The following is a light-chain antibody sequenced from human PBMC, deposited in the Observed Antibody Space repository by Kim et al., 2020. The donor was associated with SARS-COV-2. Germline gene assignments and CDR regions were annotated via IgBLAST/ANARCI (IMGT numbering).Light chain of an antibody. J-gene: IGLJ2*01. CDR1: SSNMGRNP. V-gene: IGLV1-44*01. CDR2: TSN. Sequence: QAVMTQPPSASGTPGQKVTISCSGSSSNMGRNPVNWYQQFPGMPPKLLIYTSNQRPSGVPDRFSVSKFATSASLAISGLQAEVEADYYCATWDDTLRGFVIFVGGTKVTVL. CDR3: ATWDDTLRGFVI.